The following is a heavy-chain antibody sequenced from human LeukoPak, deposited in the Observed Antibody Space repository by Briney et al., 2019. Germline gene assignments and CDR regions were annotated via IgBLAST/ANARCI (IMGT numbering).Heavy chain of an antibody. D-gene: IGHD1-26*01. J-gene: IGHJ3*02. Sequence: SETLSLTCTVSGGSISSYYWSWIRQPPGKGLEWIGYIYYSGSTNYNPSLKSRVTISVDTSKNQFSLKLSSVTAADTAVYYCAREAGATHMSAFDIWGQGTMVTVSS. CDR1: GGSISSYY. V-gene: IGHV4-59*01. CDR3: AREAGATHMSAFDI. CDR2: IYYSGST.